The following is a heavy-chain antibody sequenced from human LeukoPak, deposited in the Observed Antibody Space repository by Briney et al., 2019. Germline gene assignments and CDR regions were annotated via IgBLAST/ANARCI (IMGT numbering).Heavy chain of an antibody. CDR1: GGSISSYY. CDR3: ARAAVAGTLFFDY. V-gene: IGHV4-59*01. CDR2: IYYSGST. Sequence: SETLSLTYTVSGGSISSYYWSWIRQPPGKGLEWIGYIYYSGSTNYNPSLKSRVTISVDTSKNQFSLKQSSVTAADTAVYYCARAAVAGTLFFDYWGQGTLVTVSS. J-gene: IGHJ4*02. D-gene: IGHD6-19*01.